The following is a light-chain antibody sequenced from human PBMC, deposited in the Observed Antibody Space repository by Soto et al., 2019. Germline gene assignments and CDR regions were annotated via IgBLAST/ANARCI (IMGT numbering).Light chain of an antibody. CDR2: DAS. CDR3: QQYNSYWT. CDR1: QSISSW. V-gene: IGKV1-5*01. J-gene: IGKJ1*01. Sequence: DIQMTQSPSSLSASVGDRVTITCRASQSISSWLAWYKQKPGKAPKLLIYDASSLESGVPSRFSGSGSGTEFTLTIRSLKPDDFATDYCQQYNSYWTFGQGTKGDIK.